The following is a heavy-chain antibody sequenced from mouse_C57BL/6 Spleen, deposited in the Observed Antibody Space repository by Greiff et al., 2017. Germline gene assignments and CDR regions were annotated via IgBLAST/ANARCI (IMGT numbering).Heavy chain of an antibody. D-gene: IGHD1-1*01. V-gene: IGHV6-6*01. CDR1: GFTFSDAW. CDR2: IRNKANNHAT. CDR3: TSRDTTGVDWYFDV. J-gene: IGHJ1*03. Sequence: EVKLVESGGGLVQPGGSMKLSCAASGFTFSDAWMDWVRQSPEKGLEWVAEIRNKANNHATYYAESVKGRFTISRDDSKSSVYLQMNSLRAEDAGIDYCTSRDTTGVDWYFDVWGTGTTVTVSS.